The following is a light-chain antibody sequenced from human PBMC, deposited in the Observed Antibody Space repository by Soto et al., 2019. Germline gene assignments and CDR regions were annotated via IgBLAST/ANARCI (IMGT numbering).Light chain of an antibody. CDR3: QQYNL. Sequence: DIQMTQYPSTLSASVGDRVTITCRASHSISSWLAWYPQNPGKAPKLLIYDASSLESGVPSSFSGSGSGTEFTLPLSSLQHDDFATYYCQQYNLFGHGTKVDIK. CDR1: HSISSW. CDR2: DAS. V-gene: IGKV1-5*01. J-gene: IGKJ1*01.